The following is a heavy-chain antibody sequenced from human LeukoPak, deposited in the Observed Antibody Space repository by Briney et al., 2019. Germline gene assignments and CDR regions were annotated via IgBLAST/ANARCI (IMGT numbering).Heavy chain of an antibody. CDR2: INPSGGST. D-gene: IGHD3-22*01. Sequence: ASVKVSCKASGYTSTSYYMHWVRQAPGQGLEWMGIINPSGGSTSYAQKFQGRVTMTRDTSTSTVYMELSSLRSEDTAVYYCARDSGDSSGYYPPSFDYWGQGTLVTVSS. V-gene: IGHV1-46*01. CDR1: GYTSTSYY. CDR3: ARDSGDSSGYYPPSFDY. J-gene: IGHJ4*02.